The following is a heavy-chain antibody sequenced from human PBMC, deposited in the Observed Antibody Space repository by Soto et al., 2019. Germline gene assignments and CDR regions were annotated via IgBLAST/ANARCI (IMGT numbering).Heavy chain of an antibody. CDR1: GGSISSGDYY. J-gene: IGHJ6*02. V-gene: IGHV4-30-4*01. CDR3: ARDAWTVVRGIVISAGMDV. Sequence: PSETLSLTRTVSGGSISSGDYYWSWIRQPPGKGLEWIGYISYSGSTYYNPSLKSRVTISVDTSNNQFSLKLSSVTVADTAVYSCARDAWTVVRGIVISAGMDVWGQGTTVTVSS. D-gene: IGHD3-10*01. CDR2: ISYSGST.